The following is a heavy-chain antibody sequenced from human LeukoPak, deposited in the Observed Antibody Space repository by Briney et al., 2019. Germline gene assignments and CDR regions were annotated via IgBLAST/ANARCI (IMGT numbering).Heavy chain of an antibody. CDR1: GFTFSSYD. CDR2: ICCSGGSK. Sequence: GGSPRLSCAASGFTFSSYDMSWVRQAPGKGLEWVSDICCSGGSKYYADSVKGRFTILRENYKQTLFLQRYSLSADDTAVYYFPKDPPVIDGRGWFGLSLDAFDIWGEGTMVSASS. J-gene: IGHJ3*02. D-gene: IGHD6-19*01. V-gene: IGHV3-23*01. CDR3: PKDPPVIDGRGWFGLSLDAFDI.